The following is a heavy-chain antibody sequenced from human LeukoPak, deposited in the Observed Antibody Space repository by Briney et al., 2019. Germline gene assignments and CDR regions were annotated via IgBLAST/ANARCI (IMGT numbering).Heavy chain of an antibody. V-gene: IGHV4-39*01. J-gene: IGHJ5*02. CDR3: ARGIAAANWFDP. Sequence: SETLSLTCTVSGGSISSSSYYWGWIRQPPGKGLEWIGSIYYSGSTYYNPSFKSRVTISVDTSKNQFSLKLSSVTAADTAVYYCARGIAAANWFDPWGQGTLVTVSS. D-gene: IGHD6-13*01. CDR2: IYYSGST. CDR1: GGSISSSSYY.